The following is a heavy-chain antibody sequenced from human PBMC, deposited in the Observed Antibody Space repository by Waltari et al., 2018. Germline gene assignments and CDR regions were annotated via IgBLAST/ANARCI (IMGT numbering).Heavy chain of an antibody. Sequence: QVQLVESGGGVVQPGRSLRLYCAASGFTFSSYDMHWVRQAPGKGLEWVAVISYDGSNKYYADSVKGRFTISRDNSKNTLYLQMNSLRAEDTAVYYCARDMFGGNYGFAYWYWGQGTLVTVSS. V-gene: IGHV3-30-3*01. CDR3: ARDMFGGNYGFAYWY. J-gene: IGHJ4*02. CDR2: ISYDGSNK. D-gene: IGHD3-16*01. CDR1: GFTFSSYD.